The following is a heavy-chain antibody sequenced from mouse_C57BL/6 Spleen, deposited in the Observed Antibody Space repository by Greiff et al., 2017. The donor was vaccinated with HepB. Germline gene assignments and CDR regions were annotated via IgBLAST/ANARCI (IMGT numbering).Heavy chain of an antibody. Sequence: EVQLVESGPELVKPGASVKISCKASGYSFTDYNMNWVKQSNGKSLEWIGVINPNYGTISYNQKFKGKATLTVDQSSSTAYMQLNSLTSEDSAVYYCARGLLRPIYYAMCYWGKGTSVPVSS. J-gene: IGHJ4*01. D-gene: IGHD2-12*01. V-gene: IGHV1-39*01. CDR2: INPNYGTI. CDR1: GYSFTDYN. CDR3: ARGLLRPIYYAMCY.